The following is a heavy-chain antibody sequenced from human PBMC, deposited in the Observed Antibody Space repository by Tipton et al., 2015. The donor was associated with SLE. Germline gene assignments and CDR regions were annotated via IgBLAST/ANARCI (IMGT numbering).Heavy chain of an antibody. CDR3: ARSIVATTDFDY. CDR2: MSVYSGNR. Sequence: QLVQSGAEVREPGASVKVSCKASSYTFSTYDGISWVRQAPGQGLEWMGWMSVYSGNRNYAQTLQGRVTMTTDTSTSTAYMELRSLRSDDTAVYYCARSIVATTDFDYWGQGTLVTVTS. CDR1: SYTFSTYDG. D-gene: IGHD5-12*01. J-gene: IGHJ4*02. V-gene: IGHV1-18*01.